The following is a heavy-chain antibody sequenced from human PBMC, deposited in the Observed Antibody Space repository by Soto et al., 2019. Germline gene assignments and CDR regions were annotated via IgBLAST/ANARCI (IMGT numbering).Heavy chain of an antibody. CDR1: GFSFTNHG. CDR2: IWYDGSNK. CDR3: ARRAGYQLMGDGGWFDP. J-gene: IGHJ5*02. D-gene: IGHD2-2*01. V-gene: IGHV3-33*01. Sequence: QVQLVESGGGVVQPGRSLRLSCAASGFSFTNHGMHWVRQTPGKGLEWVAVIWYDGSNKYYADSVKDRFTISRDTSKNTLYLQMNSLRAEDTAVYYCARRAGYQLMGDGGWFDPWGQGTLVTVSS.